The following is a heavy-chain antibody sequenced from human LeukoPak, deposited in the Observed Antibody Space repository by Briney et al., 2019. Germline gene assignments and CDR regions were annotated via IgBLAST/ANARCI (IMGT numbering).Heavy chain of an antibody. CDR2: IIHILGIA. Sequence: SVTVSCKASGGTFSSYAISWVRQAPGQGLEWMGRIIHILGIANYAQKFQGRVTITADKSTSTAYMELSSLRAEDTAVYYCARESDSGDYLDYWGQGTLVTVSS. J-gene: IGHJ4*02. V-gene: IGHV1-69*04. D-gene: IGHD4-17*01. CDR3: ARESDSGDYLDY. CDR1: GGTFSSYA.